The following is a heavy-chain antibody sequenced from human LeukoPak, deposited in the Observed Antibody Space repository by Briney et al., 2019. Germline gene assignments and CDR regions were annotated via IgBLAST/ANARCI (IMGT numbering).Heavy chain of an antibody. CDR2: ISSSTSYI. CDR3: ARAGGSTVSHSDY. D-gene: IGHD4-17*01. V-gene: IGHV3-21*01. Sequence: GGSLRLSCAASGFTFSSYSTNWIRQAPGKGLEWVSSISSSTSYIYYADSVKGRFTISKDNAKNSLYLQMNSLRAEDTAVYYCARAGGSTVSHSDYWGQGTLVTVSS. CDR1: GFTFSSYS. J-gene: IGHJ4*02.